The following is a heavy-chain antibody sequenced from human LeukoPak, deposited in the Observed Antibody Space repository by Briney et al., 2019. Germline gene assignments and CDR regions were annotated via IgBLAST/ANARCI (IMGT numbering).Heavy chain of an antibody. D-gene: IGHD3-3*01. CDR2: ISIYNGNT. CDR1: GYTFTNYG. CDR3: ARITYDFWSGYYMPDDP. V-gene: IGHV1-18*01. Sequence: ASVKVSCKASGYTFTNYGISWVRQAPGQGLEWMGWISIYNGNTDYAQKLRGRVTMTTDTSTSTAYMQLRSLRSDDTAVYYCARITYDFWSGYYMPDDPWGQGTLVTVSS. J-gene: IGHJ5*02.